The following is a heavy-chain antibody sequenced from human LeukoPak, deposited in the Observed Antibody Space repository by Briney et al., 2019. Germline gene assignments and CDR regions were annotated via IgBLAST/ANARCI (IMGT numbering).Heavy chain of an antibody. D-gene: IGHD5-12*01. Sequence: SETLSLTCAVYGGSFSGYYWSWIRRPPGKGLEWIGNIYYSGSTNCNPSLQSRVTMSVDTSKNQFSLRLSSVTAADTAVYYCARGYSATYGRFDYWGQGTLVTVSS. CDR3: ARGYSATYGRFDY. CDR1: GGSFSGYY. J-gene: IGHJ4*02. CDR2: IYYSGST. V-gene: IGHV4-59*01.